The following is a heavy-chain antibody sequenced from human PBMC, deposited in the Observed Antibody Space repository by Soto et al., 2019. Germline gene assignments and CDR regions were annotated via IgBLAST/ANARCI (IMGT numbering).Heavy chain of an antibody. V-gene: IGHV3-30*04. CDR1: GFTFRTYA. Sequence: GGSLRLSCAASGFTFRTYAMHWVRQAPGKGLEWVAVISYDGSNKYYADSVKGRFTISRDNSKNTLYPQMNSLRAEDTAVYYCARDRKYYYDSSGYPRSHAFDIWGQGTMVTVSS. D-gene: IGHD3-22*01. J-gene: IGHJ3*02. CDR3: ARDRKYYYDSSGYPRSHAFDI. CDR2: ISYDGSNK.